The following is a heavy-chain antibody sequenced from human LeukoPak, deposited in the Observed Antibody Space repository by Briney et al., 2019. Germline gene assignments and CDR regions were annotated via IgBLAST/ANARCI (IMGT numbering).Heavy chain of an antibody. Sequence: SETLSLTCGVYGGSFSDYYWSWIHQPPGKGLEWIGEINHSGSTNYNPSLKSRVTISVDTSKNQFSLKLSSVTAAVTAVYYCARGRIFMVRGVIKNYFDYWGQGTLVTVSS. CDR3: ARGRIFMVRGVIKNYFDY. CDR2: INHSGST. CDR1: GGSFSDYY. V-gene: IGHV4-34*01. J-gene: IGHJ4*02. D-gene: IGHD3-10*01.